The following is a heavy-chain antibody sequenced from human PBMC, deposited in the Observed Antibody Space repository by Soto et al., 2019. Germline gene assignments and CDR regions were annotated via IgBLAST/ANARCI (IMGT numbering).Heavy chain of an antibody. V-gene: IGHV3-23*01. CDR2: ISGNGGST. J-gene: IGHJ1*01. D-gene: IGHD1-26*01. Sequence: GGSLRLSCAASGFTFSSYAMSWVRQAPGKGLEWVSSISGNGGSTYYADSVKGRFTISRDNSKNMVYLQLTSLRIEDTAIYYCVHRGNYMVKRWGQGTPVTVSS. CDR1: GFTFSSYA. CDR3: VHRGNYMVKR.